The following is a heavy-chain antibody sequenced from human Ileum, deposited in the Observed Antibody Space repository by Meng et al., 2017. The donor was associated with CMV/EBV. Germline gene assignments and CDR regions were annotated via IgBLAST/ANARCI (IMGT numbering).Heavy chain of an antibody. CDR2: IKEDGTEK. D-gene: IGHD1-26*01. CDR1: GFTFSVYW. CDR3: VRVRPGSCDY. V-gene: IGHV3-7*01. Sequence: GESLKISCVASGFTFSVYWMSWVRQAPGKGLEWVAIIKEDGTEKYYVDSVKGRFTISRDNAKKSLYLQMNSLRVEDSAAYYCVRVRPGSCDYWGQGTRVTVSS. J-gene: IGHJ4*02.